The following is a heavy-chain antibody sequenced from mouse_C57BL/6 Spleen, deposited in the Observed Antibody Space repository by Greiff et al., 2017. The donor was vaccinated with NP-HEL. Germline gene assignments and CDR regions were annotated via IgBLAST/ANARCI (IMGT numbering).Heavy chain of an antibody. J-gene: IGHJ1*03. Sequence: VQLQQSGPGLVAPSQSLSITCTVSGFSLTSYGVHWVRQPPGKGLEWLVVIWSDGSTTYNSALKSRLSISKDNSKSQVFLKMNSLQTDDTAMYDCARQGSTVAGGYCDVWGTGTTVTVSS. CDR2: IWSDGST. D-gene: IGHD1-1*01. CDR3: ARQGSTVAGGYCDV. V-gene: IGHV2-6-1*01. CDR1: GFSLTSYG.